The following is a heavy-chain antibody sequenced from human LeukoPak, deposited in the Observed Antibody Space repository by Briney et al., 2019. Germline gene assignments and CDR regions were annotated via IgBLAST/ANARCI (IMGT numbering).Heavy chain of an antibody. CDR2: INPNNGGT. D-gene: IGHD5-24*01. CDR1: GYTFTNYY. V-gene: IGHV1-2*02. Sequence: ASVKVSCKASGYTFTNYYLHWVRQAPGQGLEWMGWINPNNGGTNCAQKFQGRVTMTRDTSISTVYMEVTRLRSDDTALYYCARPPGLDGYNRYDYWGQGTLVTASS. J-gene: IGHJ4*02. CDR3: ARPPGLDGYNRYDY.